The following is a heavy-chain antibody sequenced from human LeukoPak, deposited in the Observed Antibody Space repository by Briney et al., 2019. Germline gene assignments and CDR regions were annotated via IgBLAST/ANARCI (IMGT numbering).Heavy chain of an antibody. Sequence: PSETLSLTCSVSGGSISSTTHYWTWIRQPPGKGLEWIGNIYYNGDSSYSPSLKSRTTISVDTSKNQFSLQLSSVTAADTAAYYCASHRGGGGVDYWAQGTLVTVSS. CDR3: ASHRGGGGVDY. CDR2: IYYNGDS. CDR1: GGSISSTTHY. J-gene: IGHJ4*02. V-gene: IGHV4-39*01. D-gene: IGHD2-8*02.